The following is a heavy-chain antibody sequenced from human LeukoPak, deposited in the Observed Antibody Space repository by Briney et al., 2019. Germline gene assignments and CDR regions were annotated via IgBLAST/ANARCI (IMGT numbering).Heavy chain of an antibody. J-gene: IGHJ4*02. CDR2: CYHVGTT. V-gene: IGHV4-59*04. Sequence: SETLSLTCTVSGGSISSYYWGWIRQPPGKGLEWIGSCYHVGTTYYNPSLEKRLTMSVDTSKNQFSLKLSSVTAADTAVYYCGFITMVRGVSYWGQGTLVTVSS. CDR3: GFITMVRGVSY. CDR1: GGSISSYY. D-gene: IGHD3-10*01.